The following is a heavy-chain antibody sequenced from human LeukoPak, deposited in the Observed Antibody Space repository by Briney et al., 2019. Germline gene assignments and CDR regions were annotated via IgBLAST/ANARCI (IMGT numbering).Heavy chain of an antibody. CDR3: ARSYYYDSSGYYGQDYFDY. D-gene: IGHD3-22*01. J-gene: IGHJ4*02. CDR2: INPSGGST. Sequence: ASVKVSCKASGYTFTSYYMHWVRQAPGQGLEWMGIINPSGGSTSYAQKFQGRVTMTRDMSTSTVYMELSSLRSDATAVYYCARSYYYDSSGYYGQDYFDYWGQGTLVTVSS. V-gene: IGHV1-46*01. CDR1: GYTFTSYY.